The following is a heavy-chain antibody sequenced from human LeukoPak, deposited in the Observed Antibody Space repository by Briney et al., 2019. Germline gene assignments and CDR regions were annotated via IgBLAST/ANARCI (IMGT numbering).Heavy chain of an antibody. V-gene: IGHV4-31*03. CDR3: ASNYYGSGSPLV. Sequence: PSQTLSLTCTVSGGSISSGGYYWSWIRQHPGKGLEWIGYIYYSGSTYYNPSLKSRVTISVDTSKNQFSLKLSSVTAADTAVYYCASNYYGSGSPLVWGQGTLVTVSS. J-gene: IGHJ4*02. CDR2: IYYSGST. D-gene: IGHD3-10*01. CDR1: GGSISSGGYY.